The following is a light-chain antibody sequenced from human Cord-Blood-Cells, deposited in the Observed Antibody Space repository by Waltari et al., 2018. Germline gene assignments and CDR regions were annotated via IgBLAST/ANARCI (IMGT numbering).Light chain of an antibody. CDR3: QVWDSSSDHPV. V-gene: IGLV3-21*04. CDR2: YDS. Sequence: SYVLTQPPSVSVAPGKTARITCGGNNIGSKSVNWYQKKPGQAPVLVIYYDSDRPSGIPERVSGSNSGNTATLTIRRVEAGDEAGYYCQVWDSSSDHPVCGGGTKLTVL. J-gene: IGLJ3*02. CDR1: NIGSKS.